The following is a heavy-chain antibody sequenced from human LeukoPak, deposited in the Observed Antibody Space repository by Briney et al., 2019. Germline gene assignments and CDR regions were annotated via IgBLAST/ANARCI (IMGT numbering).Heavy chain of an antibody. Sequence: PVGSLRLSCAASGFTFSDYNMNWVRQAPGKGLEWVSVISSSSTYIYYADSVKGRFTISRDNAKNSLYLQMNSLRAEDTAVYYCARVSTAVSLAIDYWGQGTLGTVST. CDR2: ISSSSTYI. V-gene: IGHV3-21*06. J-gene: IGHJ4*02. CDR3: ARVSTAVSLAIDY. D-gene: IGHD6-13*01. CDR1: GFTFSDYN.